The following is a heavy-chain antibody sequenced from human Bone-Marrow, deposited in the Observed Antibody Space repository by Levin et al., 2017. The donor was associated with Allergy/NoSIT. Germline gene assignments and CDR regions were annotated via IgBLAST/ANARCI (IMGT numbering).Heavy chain of an antibody. V-gene: IGHV1-18*01. CDR3: ATRRKGTDTAMVTGYWYFDL. CDR1: GYTFTSYG. Sequence: GESLKISCKASGYTFTSYGISWVRQAPGQGLEWMGWISAYNGNTNYAQKLQGRVTMTTDTSTSTAYMELRSLRSDDTAVYYCATRRKGTDTAMVTGYWYFDLWGRGTLVTVSS. CDR2: ISAYNGNT. J-gene: IGHJ2*01. D-gene: IGHD5-18*01.